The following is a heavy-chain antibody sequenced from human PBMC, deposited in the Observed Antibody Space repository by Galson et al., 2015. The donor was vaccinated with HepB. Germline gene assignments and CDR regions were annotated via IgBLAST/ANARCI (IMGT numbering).Heavy chain of an antibody. CDR3: ARGSCSSTSCPPLDY. V-gene: IGHV3-30*03. J-gene: IGHJ4*02. CDR2: ISYDGSNK. D-gene: IGHD2-2*01. CDR1: GFTFSGYG. Sequence: SLRLSCAASGFTFSGYGTHWVRQAPGKGLEWVAVISYDGSNKYYADSVKGRFTISRDNSKNTLYLQMNSLRAEDTAVYYCARGSCSSTSCPPLDYWGQGTLVTVSS.